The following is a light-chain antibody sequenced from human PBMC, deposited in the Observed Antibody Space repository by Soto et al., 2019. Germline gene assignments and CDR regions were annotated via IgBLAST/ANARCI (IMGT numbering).Light chain of an antibody. V-gene: IGKV1-33*01. CDR3: QQYDNLLRAA. CDR2: DAS. Sequence: DIQMTQSPSSLSASVGDRVTITCQASQDISNYLNWYQQKPGKAPKLLIYDASNFETGVPSRFSGSGSGTDFTFTISSLQPEDIATYYCQQYDNLLRAAFGPGTKVDIK. J-gene: IGKJ3*01. CDR1: QDISNY.